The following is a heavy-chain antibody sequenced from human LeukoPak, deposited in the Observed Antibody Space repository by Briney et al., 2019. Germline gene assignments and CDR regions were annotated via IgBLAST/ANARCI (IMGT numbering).Heavy chain of an antibody. CDR2: INHGGST. CDR1: GGSFSGYY. CDR3: AILRSPGSGMATNDFDY. D-gene: IGHD5-24*01. Sequence: PSETLSLTCAVYGGSFSGYYWSWIRQPPGKGLEWIGEINHGGSTNYNPSLKSRVTISVDTSKNQFSLKLSSVTAADTAVYYCAILRSPGSGMATNDFDYWGQGTLVTVSS. V-gene: IGHV4-34*01. J-gene: IGHJ4*02.